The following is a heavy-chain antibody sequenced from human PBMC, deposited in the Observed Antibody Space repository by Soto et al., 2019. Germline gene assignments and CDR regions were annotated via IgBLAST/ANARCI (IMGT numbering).Heavy chain of an antibody. CDR3: VTCAGSGEYADY. CDR2: ISGHGANT. CDR1: GLTFSSYA. V-gene: IGHV3-23*01. Sequence: EVQLLESAVGLVQPGGSLSLSCAASGLTFSSYAMRWVRRAPGKGLEWVSAISGHGANTYYAVSVKGSCTISRDNSKNTLFLQLNSLRAEDTAVEDCVTCAGSGEYADYWGQGTLGTVSS. J-gene: IGHJ4*02. D-gene: IGHD6-19*01.